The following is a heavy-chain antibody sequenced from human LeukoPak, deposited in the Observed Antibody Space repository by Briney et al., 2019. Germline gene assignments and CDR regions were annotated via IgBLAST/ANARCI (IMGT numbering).Heavy chain of an antibody. D-gene: IGHD6-13*01. Sequence: ASVKVSCKASGGTFSSYAISWVRQAPGQGLEWMGRIIPILGIANYAQKFQGRVTITADKSTSTAYMELSSLRSEDTAVYYCARGEGGDIAATQIWGQGTLVTVSS. CDR2: IIPILGIA. CDR1: GGTFSSYA. CDR3: ARGEGGDIAATQI. J-gene: IGHJ4*02. V-gene: IGHV1-69*04.